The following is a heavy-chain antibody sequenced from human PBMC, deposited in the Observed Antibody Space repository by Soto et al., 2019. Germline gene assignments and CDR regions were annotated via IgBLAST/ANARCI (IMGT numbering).Heavy chain of an antibody. CDR2: ISSSSSYI. CDR1: GFTFSSYS. CDR3: AREDERRFGESHRYYYYMDV. Sequence: EVQLVESGGGLVKPGGSLRLSCAASGFTFSSYSMNWVRQAPGKGLEWVSSISSSSSYIYYADSVKGRFTISRDNAKNSLYLKMNSLRAEDTAVYYCAREDERRFGESHRYYYYMDVWGKGTTVTVSS. V-gene: IGHV3-21*01. D-gene: IGHD3-10*01. J-gene: IGHJ6*03.